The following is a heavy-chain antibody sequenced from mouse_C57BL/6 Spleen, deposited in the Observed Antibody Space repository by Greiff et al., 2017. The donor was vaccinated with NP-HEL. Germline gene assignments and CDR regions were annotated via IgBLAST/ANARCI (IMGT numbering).Heavy chain of an antibody. CDR3: ARFYDGYLDY. CDR1: GFTFSDYY. CDR2: ISNGGGST. J-gene: IGHJ2*01. D-gene: IGHD2-3*01. V-gene: IGHV5-12*01. Sequence: DVKLVESGGGLVQPGGSLKLSCAASGFTFSDYYMYWVRQTPEKRLEWVAYISNGGGSTYYPDTVKGRFTISRDNAKNTLYLQMSRLKSEDTAMYYCARFYDGYLDYWGQGTTLTVSS.